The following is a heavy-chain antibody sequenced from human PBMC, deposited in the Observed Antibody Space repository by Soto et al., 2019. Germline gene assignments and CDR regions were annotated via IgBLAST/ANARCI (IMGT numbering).Heavy chain of an antibody. J-gene: IGHJ4*02. D-gene: IGHD3-22*01. CDR1: GYTFTGYY. Sequence: ASVKVSCKASGYTFTGYYMHWVRQAPGQGLEWMGWINPNSGGTNYAQKFQGRVTMTRDTSISTAYMELTRLRSDDTAVYYCARGARRSDSSGYLNYRCEGTLVTVSS. CDR3: ARGARRSDSSGYLNY. CDR2: INPNSGGT. V-gene: IGHV1-2*02.